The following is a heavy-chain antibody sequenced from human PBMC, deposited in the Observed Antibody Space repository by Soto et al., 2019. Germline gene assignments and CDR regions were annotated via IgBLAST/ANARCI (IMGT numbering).Heavy chain of an antibody. V-gene: IGHV3-23*01. CDR1: GFSFTTTS. CDR3: ANLYLDY. J-gene: IGHJ4*02. CDR2: ITNSVETT. Sequence: VQLLESGGGSVQPGGSLRVSCTASGFSFTTTSMTRVPPAPGKGLESDSTITNSVETTYYAASVKGRFAISSDNSKNTLYLQMNSLKAEDTALYYCANLYLDYWGQGALVAVSS.